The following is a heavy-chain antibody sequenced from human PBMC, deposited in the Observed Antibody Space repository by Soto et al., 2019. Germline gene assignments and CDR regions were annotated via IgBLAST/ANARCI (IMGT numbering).Heavy chain of an antibody. CDR2: IYYSGST. CDR3: ARLLYDSRGYYYFDY. Sequence: SETLSLTCTVSGGSISSRSYYWGWIRQPPGKGLEWIGSIYYSGSTYDNPSLKSRVTVSVDTSKNQFSLRLSSVTAADTALYYCARLLYDSRGYYYFDYWGQGTLVTVSS. CDR1: GGSISSRSYY. J-gene: IGHJ4*02. D-gene: IGHD3-22*01. V-gene: IGHV4-39*01.